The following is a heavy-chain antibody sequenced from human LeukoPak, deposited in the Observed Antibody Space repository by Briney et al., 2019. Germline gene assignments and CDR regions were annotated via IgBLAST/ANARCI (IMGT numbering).Heavy chain of an antibody. Sequence: PSETLSLTCAVYGGSFSGYYWSWIRQPPGKGLEWIGEINHSGSTNYNPSLKSRVTISVDTSKSQFSLKLSSVTAADTAVYYCARARGYSGYGDYWGQGTLVTVSS. CDR2: INHSGST. V-gene: IGHV4-34*01. J-gene: IGHJ4*02. CDR3: ARARGYSGYGDY. CDR1: GGSFSGYY. D-gene: IGHD5-12*01.